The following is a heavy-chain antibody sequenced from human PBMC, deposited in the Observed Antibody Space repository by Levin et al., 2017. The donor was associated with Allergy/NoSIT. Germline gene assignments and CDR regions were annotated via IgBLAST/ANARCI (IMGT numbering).Heavy chain of an antibody. Sequence: GGSLRLSCAASGFTFSGSWMSWVRQAPGKGLEWVANINQDGSDKYYVDSVKGRFTISRDNAKNSLYLQMNSLRAEDTAVYYCVRGGGNFDYWGQGTLVTVAS. J-gene: IGHJ4*02. CDR3: VRGGGNFDY. CDR1: GFTFSGSW. V-gene: IGHV3-7*01. D-gene: IGHD3-16*01. CDR2: INQDGSDK.